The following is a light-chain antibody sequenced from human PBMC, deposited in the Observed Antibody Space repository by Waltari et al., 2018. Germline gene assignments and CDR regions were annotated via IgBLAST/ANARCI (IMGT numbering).Light chain of an antibody. CDR2: GAS. V-gene: IGKV3-15*01. J-gene: IGKJ1*01. Sequence: EIVMTQSPATLSVSPGERATLSCRASQSVSINLAWYQQKPGQAPRLLIYGASTRATGIPARFSGSGSGTEFTLTISSLQSEDFAVYYCQQYNNLWTFGQGTKVEIK. CDR1: QSVSIN. CDR3: QQYNNLWT.